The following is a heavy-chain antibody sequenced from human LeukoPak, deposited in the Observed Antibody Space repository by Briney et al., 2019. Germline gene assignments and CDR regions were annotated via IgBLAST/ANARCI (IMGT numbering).Heavy chain of an antibody. Sequence: PGGSLRLSCAASGFTFGNYGMSWVRQAPGKGLEWVSGINWNGGSTGYADSVEGRFTISRDNAKNSLYLQMNSLRAEDTAVYYCARDTQVAREQLWFLFDYYYYYMDVWGKGTTVTVSS. J-gene: IGHJ6*03. V-gene: IGHV3-20*04. D-gene: IGHD5-18*01. CDR3: ARDTQVAREQLWFLFDYYYYYMDV. CDR1: GFTFGNYG. CDR2: INWNGGST.